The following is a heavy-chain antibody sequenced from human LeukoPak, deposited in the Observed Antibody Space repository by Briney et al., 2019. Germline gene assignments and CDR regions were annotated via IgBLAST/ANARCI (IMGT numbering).Heavy chain of an antibody. J-gene: IGHJ3*01. V-gene: IGHV3-72*01. CDR3: VRDAARGPFHL. CDR1: EVTLSDHY. Sequence: GGSLRLSCAASEVTLSDHYMDWVRQAPGKGLEWIGRSRNKANRYTTEYAASVIGRFTVSRDDSKNSLYLQMNSLKTEDTAMYFCVRDAARGPFHLWGQGTMVTVSS. CDR2: SRNKANRYTT.